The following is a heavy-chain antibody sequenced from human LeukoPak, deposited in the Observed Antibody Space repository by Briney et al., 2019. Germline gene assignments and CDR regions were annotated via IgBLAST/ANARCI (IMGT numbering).Heavy chain of an antibody. J-gene: IGHJ4*02. V-gene: IGHV3-23*01. Sequence: ETLSLTCTVSGGSISSSSYYWGWIRQPPGKGLEWVSAISGSGGSTYYADSVKGRFTISRDNSKNTLYLQMNSLRAEDTAVYYCARSSGATQIFDYWGQGTLVTVSS. CDR2: ISGSGGST. CDR3: ARSSGATQIFDY. D-gene: IGHD3-10*01. CDR1: GGSISSSSYY.